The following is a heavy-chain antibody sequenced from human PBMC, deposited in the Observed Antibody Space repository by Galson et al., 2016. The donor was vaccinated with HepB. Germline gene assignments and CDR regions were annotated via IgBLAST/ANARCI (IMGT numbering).Heavy chain of an antibody. CDR3: ARVRPSSQLGMVTDY. CDR1: GYAFSNYY. Sequence: SVKVSCKASGYAFSNYYMHWVRQAPGQGLEWMGIISPDGGSRSYAQKFQGRVTMTRDTSTTTVNLEMSSLRAEDTAVYYCARVRPSSQLGMVTDYWGQGTLVTVSS. CDR2: ISPDGGSR. D-gene: IGHD5-18*01. V-gene: IGHV1-46*01. J-gene: IGHJ4*02.